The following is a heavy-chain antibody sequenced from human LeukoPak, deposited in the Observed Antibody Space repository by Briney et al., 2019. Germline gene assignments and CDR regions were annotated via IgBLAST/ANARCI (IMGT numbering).Heavy chain of an antibody. CDR3: ARGGRYDFWSGYYTNWFDP. D-gene: IGHD3-3*01. Sequence: ASVKVSCKASGYTFTSYAMNWVRQAPGQGLEWMGWINTNTGNPTYAQGFTGRFVFSLDTSVSTAYLQISGLKAEDTAVYYCARGGRYDFWSGYYTNWFDPWGQGTLFTVSS. CDR2: INTNTGNP. J-gene: IGHJ5*02. CDR1: GYTFTSYA. V-gene: IGHV7-4-1*02.